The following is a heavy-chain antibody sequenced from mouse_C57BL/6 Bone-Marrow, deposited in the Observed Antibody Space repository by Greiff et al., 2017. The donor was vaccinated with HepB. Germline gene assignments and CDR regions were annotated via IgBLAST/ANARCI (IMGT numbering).Heavy chain of an antibody. D-gene: IGHD1-1*01. V-gene: IGHV1-59*01. Sequence: QVQLQQPGAELVRPGPSVKLSCKASGYTFTSYWMHWVKQRPGQGLEWIGVIDPSDSYTNYNQKFKGKATLTVDTSSSTAYMQLSRLTSEDSAVYYCARLDYGSRSAMDYWGQGTSVTVSS. CDR1: GYTFTSYW. CDR3: ARLDYGSRSAMDY. J-gene: IGHJ4*01. CDR2: IDPSDSYT.